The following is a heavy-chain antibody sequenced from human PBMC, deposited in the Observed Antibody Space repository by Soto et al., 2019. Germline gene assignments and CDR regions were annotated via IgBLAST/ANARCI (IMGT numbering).Heavy chain of an antibody. Sequence: GGSLRLSCAASGFTFSSYGMHWVRQAPGKGLEWVAVIWYDGSNKYYADSVKGRFTISRDNSKNTLYLQMNSLRAEDTAVYYCARDHPRGDGNFDYWGQGTLVTVSS. D-gene: IGHD2-21*02. CDR3: ARDHPRGDGNFDY. J-gene: IGHJ4*02. CDR2: IWYDGSNK. V-gene: IGHV3-33*01. CDR1: GFTFSSYG.